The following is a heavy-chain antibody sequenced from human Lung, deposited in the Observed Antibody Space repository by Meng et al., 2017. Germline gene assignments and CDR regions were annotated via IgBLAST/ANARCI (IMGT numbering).Heavy chain of an antibody. CDR1: GGSFIDYY. CDR2: INHSGST. CDR3: ARGPTTMAHDFDY. V-gene: IGHV4-34*01. J-gene: IGHJ4*02. Sequence: QVHIEQWGAGLLKPSEALSPTCVVSGGSFIDYYWSWIRQPPGKGLEWIGEINHSGSTNYNPSLESRATISVDTSQNNLSLKLSSVTAADSAVYYCARGPTTMAHDFDYWGQGTLVTVSS. D-gene: IGHD4-11*01.